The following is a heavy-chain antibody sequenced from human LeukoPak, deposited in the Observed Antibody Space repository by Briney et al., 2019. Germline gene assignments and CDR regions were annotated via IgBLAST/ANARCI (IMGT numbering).Heavy chain of an antibody. D-gene: IGHD5-24*01. CDR2: IYSGGST. CDR3: ARGPQLTYYYYMDV. V-gene: IGHV3-53*01. Sequence: PGGSLRLSCAASGFTVSSNYMSWVRQAPGKGLEWVSVIYSGGSTYYADSVKGRFTISRDNPKNTLYLQMNSLRAEDTAVYYCARGPQLTYYYYMDVWGKGTTVTVSS. CDR1: GFTVSSNY. J-gene: IGHJ6*03.